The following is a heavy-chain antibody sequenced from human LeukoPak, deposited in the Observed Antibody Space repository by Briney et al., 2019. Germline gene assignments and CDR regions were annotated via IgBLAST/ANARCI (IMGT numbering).Heavy chain of an antibody. Sequence: SVKVSCKASGGTFSSYAISWVRQAPGQGLEWMGGIIPTFGTANYAQKFQGRVTITTDESTSTAYMELSSLRSEDTAVYYCARGSGDGYNFGHWGQGTLVTVSS. CDR1: GGTFSSYA. CDR2: IIPTFGTA. CDR3: ARGSGDGYNFGH. V-gene: IGHV1-69*05. D-gene: IGHD5-24*01. J-gene: IGHJ4*02.